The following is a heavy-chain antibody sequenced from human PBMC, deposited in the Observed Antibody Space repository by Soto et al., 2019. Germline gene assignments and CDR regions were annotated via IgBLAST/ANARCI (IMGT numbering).Heavy chain of an antibody. V-gene: IGHV2-70*01. CDR3: ARIVASDDSSGYRIYYYYGMDV. Sequence: SGPTLVNPTQTLTLTCTFSGFSLSTSGMCVSWIRQPPGKALEWLALIDWDDDKYYSTSLKTRLTISKDTSKNQVVLTMTNMDPVDTATYYCARIVASDDSSGYRIYYYYGMDVWGQGTTVTVSS. D-gene: IGHD3-22*01. CDR1: GFSLSTSGMC. J-gene: IGHJ6*02. CDR2: IDWDDDK.